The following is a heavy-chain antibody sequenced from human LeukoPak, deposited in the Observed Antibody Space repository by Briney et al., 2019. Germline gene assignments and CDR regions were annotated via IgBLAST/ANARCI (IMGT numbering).Heavy chain of an antibody. CDR1: VVIFTVDS. Sequence: GSVKVSCTASVVIFTVDSIHWVRRAPGQGREWMGWIHLNGGGTYRAHKFQDRVTLTKGTSISTAYMELNALTSDDTAAYYCATAQHCSGGTCHAWTDAFHVWGQGTRVTVSS. D-gene: IGHD2-15*01. J-gene: IGHJ3*01. CDR3: ATAQHCSGGTCHAWTDAFHV. V-gene: IGHV1-2*02. CDR2: IHLNGGGT.